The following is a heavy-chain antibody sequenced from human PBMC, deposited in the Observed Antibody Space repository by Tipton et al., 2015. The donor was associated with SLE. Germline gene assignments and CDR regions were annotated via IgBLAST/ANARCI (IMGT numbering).Heavy chain of an antibody. CDR2: IYYSGST. CDR1: GGSISSHY. D-gene: IGHD4-17*01. Sequence: TLSLTCTVSGGSISSHYWSWIRQPPGKGLEWIGYIYYSGSTNYNPSLKSRVTTSVDTSKNQSSLKLSSVTAADTAVYYCARDGDGDYLVGFDLWGRGTLVTVSS. V-gene: IGHV4-59*11. J-gene: IGHJ2*01. CDR3: ARDGDGDYLVGFDL.